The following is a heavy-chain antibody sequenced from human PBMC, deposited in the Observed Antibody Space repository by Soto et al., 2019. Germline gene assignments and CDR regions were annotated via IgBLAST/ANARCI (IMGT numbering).Heavy chain of an antibody. CDR3: ARGSIAAASYFDY. V-gene: IGHV1-69*01. Sequence: QVQLVQSGAEVKKPGSSVKVSCKASGGTFSNFAISWVRQAPGQGLERMGSIMPMFGAANYAQKFQGTVTITADESTTTVYMELNNLRSEDTAVYFCARGSIAAASYFDYWGQGTLITVSS. CDR2: IMPMFGAA. CDR1: GGTFSNFA. J-gene: IGHJ4*02. D-gene: IGHD6-6*01.